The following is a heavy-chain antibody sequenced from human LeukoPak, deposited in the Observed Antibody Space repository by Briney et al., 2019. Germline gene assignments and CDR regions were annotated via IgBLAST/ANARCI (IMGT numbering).Heavy chain of an antibody. V-gene: IGHV1-2*06. CDR1: GYTFTGYY. J-gene: IGHJ4*02. Sequence: GASVKVSCKASGYTFTGYYMHWVRQAPGQGLEWMGRINPNSGGTNYAQKLQGRVTMTTDTSTSTAYMELRSLRSDDTAVYFCARSLMAAPGIDYWGQGTLVTVSS. CDR3: ARSLMAAPGIDY. D-gene: IGHD6-13*01. CDR2: INPNSGGT.